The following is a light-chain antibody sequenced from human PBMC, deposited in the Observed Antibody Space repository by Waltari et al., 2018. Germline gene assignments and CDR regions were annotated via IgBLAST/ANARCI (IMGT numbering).Light chain of an antibody. CDR2: GAS. V-gene: IGKV3-15*01. J-gene: IGKJ4*02. CDR1: QSITTD. Sequence: EIVMTQSPATLSVSPGQRATLSCRASQSITTDLAWYQQKPGQAPRLLIYGASTRDTGGPDRFTGRGSGTQFTLTISSLQSEDVAVYFCQQYKEWPPVTFGGGTRVEIK. CDR3: QQYKEWPPVT.